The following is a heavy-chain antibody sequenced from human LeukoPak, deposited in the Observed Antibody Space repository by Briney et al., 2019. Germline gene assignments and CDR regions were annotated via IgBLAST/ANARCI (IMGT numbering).Heavy chain of an antibody. J-gene: IGHJ5*02. V-gene: IGHV4-4*07. D-gene: IGHD4/OR15-4a*01. Sequence: SETLSLTCTVSGGSISSGYWSWIRQPAGKGLERIGRIFTSGSTSYNPSLKSRVTMSLDTSKNQFSLKLSSVTAADTAVYFCSRGGANDLWGQGTLVTVSS. CDR3: SRGGANDL. CDR1: GGSISSGY. CDR2: IFTSGST.